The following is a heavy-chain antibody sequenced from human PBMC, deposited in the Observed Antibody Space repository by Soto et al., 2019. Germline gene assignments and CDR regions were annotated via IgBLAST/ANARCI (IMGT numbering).Heavy chain of an antibody. J-gene: IGHJ4*02. Sequence: QVQLQESGPGLVKPSGTLSLTCAVSGGSISSSNWWSWVRQPPGKGLEWIGEIYHSGSTNYNPSLKSRATISVDKSKSPFSLKLSSVPAADTAVYYCARVAVAGTRVDYWGQGALVTVSS. CDR3: ARVAVAGTRVDY. V-gene: IGHV4-4*02. CDR1: GGSISSSNW. D-gene: IGHD6-19*01. CDR2: IYHSGST.